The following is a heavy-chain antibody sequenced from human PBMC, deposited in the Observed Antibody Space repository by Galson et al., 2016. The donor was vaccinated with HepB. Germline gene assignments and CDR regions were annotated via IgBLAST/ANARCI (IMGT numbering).Heavy chain of an antibody. CDR1: GFIFSHFG. D-gene: IGHD1-1*01. V-gene: IGHV3-33*01. CDR3: ARDTGGGGYNPQH. J-gene: IGHJ4*01. Sequence: SCAASGFIFSHFGMHWVRQAPGQGLEWVALIWFDGTTEYYADSVKGRFTVSRDNSRNTLYLQMNRLRVDDTAVYYCARDTGGGGYNPQHWGLGTLVTVSS. CDR2: IWFDGTTE.